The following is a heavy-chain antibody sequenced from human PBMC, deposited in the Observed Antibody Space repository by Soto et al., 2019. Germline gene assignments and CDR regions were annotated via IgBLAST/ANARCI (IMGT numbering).Heavy chain of an antibody. D-gene: IGHD4-17*01. CDR1: GVSIISSSYY. J-gene: IGHJ6*02. CDR3: ARDDYGGNSVPYYYGMDV. V-gene: IGHV4-39*02. Sequence: SETLSLTCTVSGVSIISSSYYLGWIRKPPGKGLEWIGSIYYSGSTYYNPSLKSRVTISVDTSKNQFSLKLSSVTAADTAVYYCARDDYGGNSVPYYYGMDVWGQGTTVTVSS. CDR2: IYYSGST.